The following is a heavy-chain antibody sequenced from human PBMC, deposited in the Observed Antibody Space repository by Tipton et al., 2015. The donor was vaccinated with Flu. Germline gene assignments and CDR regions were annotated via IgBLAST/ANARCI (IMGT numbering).Heavy chain of an antibody. CDR3: ARGMIEDAFDI. Sequence: SLRLSCAASGFTFSSYEMKWVRQAPGKGLEWVSYISSGGSTIYYADSVKGRFTISRDNAKNSLYLQMNSLRAEDTAVYYCARGMIEDAFDIWGPGTMVTVSS. D-gene: IGHD3-22*01. V-gene: IGHV3-48*03. CDR2: ISSGGSTI. CDR1: GFTFSSYE. J-gene: IGHJ3*02.